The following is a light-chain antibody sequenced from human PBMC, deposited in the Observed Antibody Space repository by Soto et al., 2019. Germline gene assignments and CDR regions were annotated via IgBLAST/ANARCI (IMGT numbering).Light chain of an antibody. CDR3: QYYNDYCWT. CDR1: QTISSW. J-gene: IGKJ1*01. CDR2: ETS. Sequence: DIQLTQSPSTLSASVGDRVTITCRASQTISSWLDWYQQKPGKAPNLLIYETSNLESGVPSRFSGSGSGTEFTLTISSLQPDYFATYYCQYYNDYCWTFGQGTKVEIK. V-gene: IGKV1-5*03.